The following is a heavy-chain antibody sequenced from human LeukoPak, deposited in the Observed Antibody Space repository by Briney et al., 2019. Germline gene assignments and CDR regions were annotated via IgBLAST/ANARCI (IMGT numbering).Heavy chain of an antibody. CDR1: GFTFSSYW. J-gene: IGHJ4*02. CDR2: IKQAGSEK. Sequence: PGGSLRLSCAASGFTFSSYWTSWVRQAPGEGLEWVANIKQAGSEKYYVDSVKGRFTISRDNAKNSLYLQMNSLRAEDTAVYYCARCNYDFWSGYYKTTHFDYWGQGTLVTVSS. V-gene: IGHV3-7*01. D-gene: IGHD3-3*01. CDR3: ARCNYDFWSGYYKTTHFDY.